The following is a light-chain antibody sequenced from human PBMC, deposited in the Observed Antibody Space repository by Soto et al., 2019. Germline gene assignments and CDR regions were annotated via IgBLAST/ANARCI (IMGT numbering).Light chain of an antibody. J-gene: IGKJ1*01. V-gene: IGKV3-15*01. Sequence: EIVMTQSPATLSVSPGERATLSCRASQSVSSNLAWYQQKPGQAPRLLIYGASPRATGIPARFSGSGSGTEFPLTISSLQSEDFAVYYCQQYNNWLWTFGQGPKVEIK. CDR1: QSVSSN. CDR3: QQYNNWLWT. CDR2: GAS.